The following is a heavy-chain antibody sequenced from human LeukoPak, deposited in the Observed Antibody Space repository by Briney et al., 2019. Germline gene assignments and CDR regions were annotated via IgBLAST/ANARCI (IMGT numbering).Heavy chain of an antibody. CDR1: GFTVSSNY. CDR3: AKDTYSSSPYYFDY. D-gene: IGHD6-6*01. V-gene: IGHV3-53*01. Sequence: GGSLRLSCAASGFTVSSNYMSWVRQAPGKGLEWVSVIYSDGRTYYADSVKGRFTISRDNSKNTLFLQMNSLRAEDTAVYYCAKDTYSSSPYYFDYWGQGTLVTVSS. CDR2: IYSDGRT. J-gene: IGHJ4*02.